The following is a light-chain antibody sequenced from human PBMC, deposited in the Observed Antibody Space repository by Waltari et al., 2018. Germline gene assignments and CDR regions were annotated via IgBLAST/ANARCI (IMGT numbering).Light chain of an antibody. J-gene: IGLJ3*02. Sequence: QSVLTQPPSASGAPGQRVTISCSGSSSNVGNNVVNWYQQIPGTAPKLLIYRNDQRPAGVPDLFSGSKSGTSASLAISGLQSEDEGDYYCASWDDSPNGRWVFGGGTKLTVL. CDR1: SSNVGNNV. CDR2: RND. CDR3: ASWDDSPNGRWV. V-gene: IGLV1-44*01.